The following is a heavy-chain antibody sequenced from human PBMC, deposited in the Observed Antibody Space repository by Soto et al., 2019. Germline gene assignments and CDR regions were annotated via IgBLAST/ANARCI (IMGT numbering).Heavy chain of an antibody. CDR2: IYYSGST. J-gene: IGHJ4*02. CDR1: GGYISSSSYY. D-gene: IGHD2-8*01. Sequence: PSETLSLTCTVSGGYISSSSYYWGWIRKPPGKGLEWIGSIYYSGSTYYNPSLKSRVTISVDTSKNQFSLKLSSVTAADTAVYYCARKAVTRNGVCSPWGQGTLVTVSS. CDR3: ARKAVTRNGVCSP. V-gene: IGHV4-39*01.